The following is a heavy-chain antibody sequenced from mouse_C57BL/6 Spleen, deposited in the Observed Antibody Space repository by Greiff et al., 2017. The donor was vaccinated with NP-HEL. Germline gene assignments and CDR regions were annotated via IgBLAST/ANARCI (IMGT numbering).Heavy chain of an antibody. D-gene: IGHD1-1*01. CDR1: GYTFTSYG. CDR3: ARLAFTTVVATKAMDY. CDR2: IYPRSGNT. V-gene: IGHV1-81*01. J-gene: IGHJ4*01. Sequence: QVQLKESGAELARPGASVKLSCKASGYTFTSYGISWVKQRTGQGLEWIGEIYPRSGNTYYNEKFKGKATLTADKSSSTAYMELRSLTSEDSAVYFCARLAFTTVVATKAMDYWGQGTSVTVSS.